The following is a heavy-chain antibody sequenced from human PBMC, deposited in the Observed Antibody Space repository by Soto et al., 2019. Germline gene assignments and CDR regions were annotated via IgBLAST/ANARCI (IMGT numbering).Heavy chain of an antibody. CDR2: IFSNDEK. J-gene: IGHJ5*02. Sequence: SGPTLVNPTETLTLTCTVSGFSLSNARMGVSWIRQPPGKALEWLAHIFSNDEKSYSTSLKSRLTISKDTSKSQVVLTMTNMDPVDTATYYCAAYSSLLLEDWFDPWGQGTLVTVSS. D-gene: IGHD6-13*01. CDR3: AAYSSLLLEDWFDP. V-gene: IGHV2-26*01. CDR1: GFSLSNARMG.